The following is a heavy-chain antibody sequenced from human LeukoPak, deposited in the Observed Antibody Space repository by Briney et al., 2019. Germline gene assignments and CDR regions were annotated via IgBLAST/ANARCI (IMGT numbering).Heavy chain of an antibody. J-gene: IGHJ4*02. CDR2: ISGSGVNT. CDR1: GFTFSNYA. CDR3: ATDRL. V-gene: IGHV3-23*01. Sequence: GGSLRLSCAASGFTFSNYAMTWVRQAPGQGLEWVSAISGSGVNTYYADSVKGRFTISRDNSKDTLFLQMNSLRADDTAVHYCATDRLWGQGTLVTVSS.